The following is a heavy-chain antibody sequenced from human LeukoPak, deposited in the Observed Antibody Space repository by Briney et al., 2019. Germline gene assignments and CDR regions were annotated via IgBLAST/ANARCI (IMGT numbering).Heavy chain of an antibody. CDR3: ARQFATASADTRGYFDF. Sequence: PSETLSLDCTVSGASISSSDDYWGWIRQAPGKGLEWIGSIFYGGSAHYNPSLNSRATIFVDTSKNQFSLKLSSVTAADAGMYYCARQFATASADTRGYFDFWGQGTVVTVSS. CDR1: GASISSSDDY. CDR2: IFYGGSA. J-gene: IGHJ4*02. D-gene: IGHD2-2*01. V-gene: IGHV4-39*01.